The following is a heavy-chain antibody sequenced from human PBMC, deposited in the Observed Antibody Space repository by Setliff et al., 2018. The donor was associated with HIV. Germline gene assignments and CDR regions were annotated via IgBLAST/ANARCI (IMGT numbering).Heavy chain of an antibody. J-gene: IGHJ4*02. CDR3: ASSNYRFVYFDY. CDR1: GGSISSQY. Sequence: SETLSLTCTVSGGSISSQYWSWIRQPPGKGLEWIGYISYSGSTNYNPSLKSRVTLSVDTSKNQFSLKLTSVTAADTAVYYCASSNYRFVYFDYWGQGTLVTVSS. CDR2: ISYSGST. D-gene: IGHD1-7*01. V-gene: IGHV4-59*11.